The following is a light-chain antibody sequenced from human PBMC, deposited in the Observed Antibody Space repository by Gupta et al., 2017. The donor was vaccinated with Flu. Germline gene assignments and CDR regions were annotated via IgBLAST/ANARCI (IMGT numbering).Light chain of an antibody. CDR2: EVS. CDR3: SSDTSSSTGV. Sequence: QSALTQPASVSGSPGQSITISCTGTSSDVGGYNYVSWYQQHPGKAPKLMIYEVSNRPAGVANRFSGSKSGNTASLTISGRQDEDEADYYCSSDTSSSTGVFGTGTKVTVL. CDR1: SSDVGGYNY. J-gene: IGLJ1*01. V-gene: IGLV2-14*01.